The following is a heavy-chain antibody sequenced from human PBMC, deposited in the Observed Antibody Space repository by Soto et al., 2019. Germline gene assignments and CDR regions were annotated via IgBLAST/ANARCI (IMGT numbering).Heavy chain of an antibody. CDR2: INAGNGNT. CDR1: GYTFTSYA. D-gene: IGHD3-16*01. V-gene: IGHV1-3*05. CDR3: ARAVGGPTSNLDY. Sequence: QVQLVQSGAEEKKPGASVKVSCKASGYTFTSYAMHWVRQAPGQRLEWMGWINAGNGNTKYSQKFQGRVTITRDTSASTAYMERSSLRSEDTAVYYCARAVGGPTSNLDYWGQGTLVTVSS. J-gene: IGHJ4*02.